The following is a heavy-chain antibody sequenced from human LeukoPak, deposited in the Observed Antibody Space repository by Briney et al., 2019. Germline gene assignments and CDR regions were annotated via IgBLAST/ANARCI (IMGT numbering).Heavy chain of an antibody. CDR1: GGTFSSYA. V-gene: IGHV1-69*05. J-gene: IGHJ3*02. Sequence: GASAKASCKASGGTFSSYAISWVRQAPGQGLEWMGGIIPIFGTANYAQKFQGRVTITTDESTSTAYMELSSLRSEDTAVYYCARERRQPGAFDIWGQGTMVTVSS. CDR3: ARERRQPGAFDI. CDR2: IIPIFGTA.